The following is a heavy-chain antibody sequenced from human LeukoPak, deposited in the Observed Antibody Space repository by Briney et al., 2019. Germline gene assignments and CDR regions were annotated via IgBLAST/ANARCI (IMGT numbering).Heavy chain of an antibody. Sequence: GGSLRLSCAASGFTFNDYYMSWIRQAPGKGLVWLSYINIGGTNTHHPYTVKGRFTISSDNAKKSLYLEINNLRAEDTAVYYCATDGAGFDTWGQGVLVTVSS. CDR2: INIGGTNT. J-gene: IGHJ5*02. CDR3: ATDGAGFDT. V-gene: IGHV3-11*01. CDR1: GFTFNDYY.